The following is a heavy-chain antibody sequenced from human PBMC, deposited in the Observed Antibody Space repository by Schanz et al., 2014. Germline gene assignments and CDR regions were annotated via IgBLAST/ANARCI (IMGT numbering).Heavy chain of an antibody. CDR1: GFTFRVFA. Sequence: VQLLESGGGLVQPGGSLRLSCAASGFTFRVFAMNWVRQAPGKGLEWVSGITRQGTTYYADFVKGRFSISRDLSSNTLYLQMNSLRADDSAIYYCAKDHPSSGWPAFDVWGQGTQVTVSS. CDR2: ITRQGTT. CDR3: AKDHPSSGWPAFDV. J-gene: IGHJ4*02. D-gene: IGHD6-19*01. V-gene: IGHV3-23*01.